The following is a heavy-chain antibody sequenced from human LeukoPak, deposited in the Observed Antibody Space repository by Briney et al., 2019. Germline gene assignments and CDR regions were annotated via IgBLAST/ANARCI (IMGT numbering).Heavy chain of an antibody. D-gene: IGHD3-10*01. CDR2: IYYSGST. Sequence: SETLSLTCTVSGGSISTHYWNWVRQSPGKGLEWIGYIYYSGSTNYNPSLKSRLTISLDTSNTHFSLRLSYETAADTAVYYCARGYYYFDYWGQGTLVTVSS. V-gene: IGHV4-59*11. CDR3: ARGYYYFDY. CDR1: GGSISTHY. J-gene: IGHJ4*02.